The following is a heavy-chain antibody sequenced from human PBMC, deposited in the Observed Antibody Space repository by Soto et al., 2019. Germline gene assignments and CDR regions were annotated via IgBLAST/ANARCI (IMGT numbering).Heavy chain of an antibody. CDR2: VYYSGST. CDR1: GGSVSSGSYY. CDR3: ARDFSRLGLHLD. Sequence: QVQLQESGPGLVKPSETLSLTCTVYGGSVSSGSYYWSWIRQPPGKGLEWIGYVYYSGSTNYNPSLKSRVTISVDTSKNQFSLNLCSVTAADTAVYYCARDFSRLGLHLDWGQGTLVNVSS. D-gene: IGHD3-3*01. V-gene: IGHV4-61*01. J-gene: IGHJ4*02.